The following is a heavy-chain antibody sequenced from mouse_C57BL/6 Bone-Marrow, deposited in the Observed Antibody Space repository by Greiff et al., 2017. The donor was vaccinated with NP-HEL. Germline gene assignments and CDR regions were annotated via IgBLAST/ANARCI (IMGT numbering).Heavy chain of an antibody. CDR1: GFTFSSYA. V-gene: IGHV5-9-1*02. Sequence: EVMLVESGEGLVKPGGSLKLSCAASGFTFSSYAMSWVRQTPEKRLEWVAYISSGGDYIYYADTVKGRFTISRDNARNTLYLQMSSLKSEDTAMYYCTRDGGPYYSNYYPWYFDYWGQGTTLTVSS. CDR3: TRDGGPYYSNYYPWYFDY. J-gene: IGHJ2*01. D-gene: IGHD2-5*01. CDR2: ISSGGDYI.